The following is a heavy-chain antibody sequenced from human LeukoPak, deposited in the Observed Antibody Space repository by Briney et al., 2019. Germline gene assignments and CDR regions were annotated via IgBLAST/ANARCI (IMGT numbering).Heavy chain of an antibody. CDR1: GDSVSSNSAA. Sequence: SQTLSLTCAISGDSVSSNSAAWNWIRQSPSRGHEWLGRTYYRSKWYNDYAVSVKSRITINPDTSKNQFSLQLNSVTPEDTAVYYCARDEVDIVATPIDYWGQGTLVTVSS. J-gene: IGHJ4*02. D-gene: IGHD5-12*01. CDR3: ARDEVDIVATPIDY. CDR2: TYYRSKWYN. V-gene: IGHV6-1*01.